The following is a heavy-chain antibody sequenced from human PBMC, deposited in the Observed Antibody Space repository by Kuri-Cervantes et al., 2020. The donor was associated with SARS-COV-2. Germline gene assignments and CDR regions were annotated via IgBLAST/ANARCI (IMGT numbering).Heavy chain of an antibody. CDR2: IIPIFGTA. J-gene: IGHJ4*02. CDR3: AREPGGGYYPH. D-gene: IGHD3-22*01. Sequence: SVKVSCKASGYTFTGYYMHWVRQAPGQGLEWMGRIIPIFGTANYAQKFQGRVTITADESTSTAYMELSSLRSEDTAVYYCAREPGGGYYPHWGQGTLVTVSS. V-gene: IGHV1-69*13. CDR1: GYTFTGYY.